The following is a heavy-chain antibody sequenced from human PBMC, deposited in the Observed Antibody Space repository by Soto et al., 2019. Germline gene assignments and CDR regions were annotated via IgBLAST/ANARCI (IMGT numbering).Heavy chain of an antibody. CDR2: IYYSGST. CDR1: GGSISSGDYY. D-gene: IGHD2-15*01. CDR3: SRGGGGYCSCGSCRPYYCYYGMDV. J-gene: IGHJ6*02. V-gene: IGHV4-30-4*01. Sequence: PSETLSLTCTVSGGSISSGDYYWSWIRQPPGKGLEWIGYIYYSGSTYYNPSLKSRVTISVDTSKNQFSLKLSSVTAADTAVYYCSRGGGGYCSCGSCRPYYCYYGMDVWGQGTTVTVSS.